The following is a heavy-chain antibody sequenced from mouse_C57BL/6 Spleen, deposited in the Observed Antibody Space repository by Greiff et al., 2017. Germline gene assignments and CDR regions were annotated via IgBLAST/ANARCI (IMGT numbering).Heavy chain of an antibody. CDR2: IYPGDGDT. V-gene: IGHV1-80*01. D-gene: IGHD1-3*01. Sequence: VQLQQSGAELVKPGASVKISCKASGYAFSSYWMNWVKQRPGKGLGWVGQIYPGDGDTNYNGKFKGKATLTADKASSTAYMQLSSLTSEDSAVYFGARLPNGRSYYYAMDYWGQGTSVTVSS. CDR1: GYAFSSYW. J-gene: IGHJ4*01. CDR3: ARLPNGRSYYYAMDY.